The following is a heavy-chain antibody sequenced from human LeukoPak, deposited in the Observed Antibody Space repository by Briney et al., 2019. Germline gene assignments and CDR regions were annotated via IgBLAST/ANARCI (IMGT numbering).Heavy chain of an antibody. Sequence: FTFXSYAXXXVRQAPGKGLEWVSVIYSGDNTYYLESVKGRFTISRDNSKNTLFLQMNRLRAEDTAVYYCAGRRVLDASFDYWGQGTLVTVSS. V-gene: IGHV3-66*02. CDR1: FTFXSYA. CDR2: IYSGDNT. J-gene: IGHJ4*02. CDR3: AGRRVLDASFDY. D-gene: IGHD3-16*01.